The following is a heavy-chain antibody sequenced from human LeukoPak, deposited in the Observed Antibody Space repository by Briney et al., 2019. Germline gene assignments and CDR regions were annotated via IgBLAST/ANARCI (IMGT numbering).Heavy chain of an antibody. V-gene: IGHV3-30*02. CDR2: IRYDGSNT. J-gene: IGHJ4*02. D-gene: IGHD1-26*01. CDR1: GFTFGSYG. Sequence: GGSLRLSCAASGFTFGSYGMNWVRQAPGKGPEWVAFIRYDGSNTYYTDSVKGRFSISRDNSKNTLYLQMNSLRTEDTALYYCAKDRGGSYNFDYWGQGTLVTVSS. CDR3: AKDRGGSYNFDY.